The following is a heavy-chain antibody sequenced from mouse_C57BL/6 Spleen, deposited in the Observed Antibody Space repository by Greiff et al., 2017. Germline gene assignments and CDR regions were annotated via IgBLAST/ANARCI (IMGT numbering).Heavy chain of an antibody. CDR3: TKQGYYDYYYAMDY. CDR1: GFNIKDDY. D-gene: IGHD2-4*01. V-gene: IGHV14-4*01. CDR2: IDPENGDT. Sequence: VQLQQSGAELVRPGASVKLSCTASGFNIKDDYMHWVKQRPEQGLEWIGWIDPENGDTEYASKFQGKATITADTSSNTAYLQLSSLTSEDTAVYYCTKQGYYDYYYAMDYWGQGTSVTVSS. J-gene: IGHJ4*01.